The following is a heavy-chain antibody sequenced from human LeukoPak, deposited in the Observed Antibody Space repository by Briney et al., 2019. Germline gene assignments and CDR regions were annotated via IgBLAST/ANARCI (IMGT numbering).Heavy chain of an antibody. Sequence: PGGSLRLSCAASGFTFSGYWMYWVRQAPGKGLEWVANINQDASEKYYVDSVKGRFTISRDNAKNSLYLQMNSLRAEDTAVYYCARIPRYWGQGTLVTVSS. CDR1: GFTFSGYW. J-gene: IGHJ4*02. CDR3: ARIPRY. V-gene: IGHV3-7*01. CDR2: INQDASEK. D-gene: IGHD2-2*01.